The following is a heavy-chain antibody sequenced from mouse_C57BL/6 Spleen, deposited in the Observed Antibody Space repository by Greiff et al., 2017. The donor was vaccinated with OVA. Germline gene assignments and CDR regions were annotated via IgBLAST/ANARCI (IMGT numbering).Heavy chain of an antibody. Sequence: EVMLVESGGGLVKPGGSLKLSCAASGFTFSSYTMSWVRQTPEKRLEWVATISGGGGNTYYPDSVKGRFTISRDNAKNTLYLQMSSLRSEDTALYYCANYGSSFYAMDYWGQGTSVTVSS. CDR3: ANYGSSFYAMDY. J-gene: IGHJ4*01. V-gene: IGHV5-9*01. CDR1: GFTFSSYT. CDR2: ISGGGGNT. D-gene: IGHD1-1*01.